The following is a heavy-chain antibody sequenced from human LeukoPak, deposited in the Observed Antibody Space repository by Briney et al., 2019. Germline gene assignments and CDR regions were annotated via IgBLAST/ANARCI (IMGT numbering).Heavy chain of an antibody. CDR2: MKPNSGNA. CDR3: ARGHSGGYPLGY. Sequence: ASVKVSCKASGYTFISYDINWVRQASGQGLEWMGWMKPNSGNAGYAQKFQGRVTITRSTSISTAYMELSNLRSEDTAVYYCARGHSGGYPLGYWGQGTLVTVSS. CDR1: GYTFISYD. D-gene: IGHD3-22*01. V-gene: IGHV1-8*03. J-gene: IGHJ4*02.